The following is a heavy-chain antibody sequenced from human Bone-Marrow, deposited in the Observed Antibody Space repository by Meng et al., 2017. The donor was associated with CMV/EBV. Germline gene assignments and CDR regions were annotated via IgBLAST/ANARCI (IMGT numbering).Heavy chain of an antibody. V-gene: IGHV4-39*01. Sequence: LTCTVAGGSISSSSYYWGWIRQTPGKGLEWIGSIYYSGSTYYNPSLKSRVTISVDTSKNQFSLKLSSVTAADTAVYYCARQSGEVRDYWGQGTLVTVSS. CDR3: ARQSGEVRDY. D-gene: IGHD3-10*01. J-gene: IGHJ4*02. CDR1: GGSISSSSYY. CDR2: IYYSGST.